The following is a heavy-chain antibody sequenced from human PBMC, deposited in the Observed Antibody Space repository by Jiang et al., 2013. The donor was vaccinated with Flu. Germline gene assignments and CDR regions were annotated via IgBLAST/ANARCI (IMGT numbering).Heavy chain of an antibody. Sequence: YISSSSSTIYYADSVKGRFTISRDNAKNSLYLQMNSLRAEDTAVYYCARERENTMAPGAFDIWGQGTMVTVSS. J-gene: IGHJ3*02. CDR2: ISSSSSTI. V-gene: IGHV3-48*01. D-gene: IGHD3-10*01. CDR3: ARERENTMAPGAFDI.